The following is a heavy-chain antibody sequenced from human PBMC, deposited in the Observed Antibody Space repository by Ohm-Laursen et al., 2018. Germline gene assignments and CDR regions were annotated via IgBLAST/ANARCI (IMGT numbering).Heavy chain of an antibody. J-gene: IGHJ5*02. CDR3: ARGIRITMIVVVIWFDP. Sequence: SLRLSCTASGFTFSNYEMNWVCQAPRKGLGWVSYIGHRGKTTYYADSVNARVTISRDNAKNSLYLQMNNLRAADTAVYYCARGIRITMIVVVIWFDPWGQGTLVTVSS. CDR1: GFTFSNYE. V-gene: IGHV3-48*03. D-gene: IGHD3-22*01. CDR2: IGHRGKTT.